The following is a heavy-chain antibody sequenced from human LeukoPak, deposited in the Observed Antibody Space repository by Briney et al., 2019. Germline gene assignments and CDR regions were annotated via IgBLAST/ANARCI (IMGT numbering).Heavy chain of an antibody. D-gene: IGHD6-13*01. J-gene: IGHJ6*03. CDR2: ISWNSGSI. CDR1: GFTFDDYA. V-gene: IGHV3-9*01. CDR3: ARERSSTDYYYMDV. Sequence: GGSLRLSCAASGFTFDDYAMPWVRHAPGKGLEWVSGISWNSGSIVYVDSVKGRFTISRDNAKNSLYLQMNSLRAEDTALYYCARERSSTDYYYMDVWGKGTTVTVSS.